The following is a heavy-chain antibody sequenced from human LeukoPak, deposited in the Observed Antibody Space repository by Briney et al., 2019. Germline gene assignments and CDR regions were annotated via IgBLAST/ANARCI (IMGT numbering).Heavy chain of an antibody. CDR2: INHSGST. V-gene: IGHV4-34*01. CDR1: GGFFSGYY. Sequence: PSETLSLTCAVYGGFFSGYYWSWIRQPPGKGLEWIGEINHSGSTNYNPSLKSRVTISVDTSKNQFSLKLSSVTAADTAVYYCASGYSGYDYHYWGQGTLVTVSS. J-gene: IGHJ4*02. CDR3: ASGYSGYDYHY. D-gene: IGHD5-12*01.